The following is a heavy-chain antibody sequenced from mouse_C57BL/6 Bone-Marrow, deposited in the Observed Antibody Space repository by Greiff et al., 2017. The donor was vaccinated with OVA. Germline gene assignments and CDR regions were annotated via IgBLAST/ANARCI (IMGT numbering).Heavy chain of an antibody. CDR1: GYAFSSSW. Sequence: VQLQQSGPELVKPGASVKISCKASGYAFSSSWMNWVKQRPGKGLEWIGRIYPGDGDTNYNGKFKGKATLTADKSSSTAYMQLSSLTSEDSAVYFCARERLENYWGQGTTLTVSS. J-gene: IGHJ2*01. V-gene: IGHV1-82*01. CDR3: ARERLENY. CDR2: IYPGDGDT.